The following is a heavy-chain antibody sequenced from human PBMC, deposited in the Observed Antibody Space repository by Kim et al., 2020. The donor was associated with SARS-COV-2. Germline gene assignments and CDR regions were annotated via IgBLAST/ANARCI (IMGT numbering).Heavy chain of an antibody. CDR2: ISGTGHST. CDR1: GFTFSSYD. J-gene: IGHJ4*02. CDR3: AGPRYYFDY. Sequence: GGSLRRSCVASGFTFSSYDMSWVRQAPGKGLEWVSGISGTGHSTYYADSVKGRFTISRDNSKNTVYLQMNSLRAEDTAVYYCAGPRYYFDYWGQGTLVTV. D-gene: IGHD1-20*01. V-gene: IGHV3-23*01.